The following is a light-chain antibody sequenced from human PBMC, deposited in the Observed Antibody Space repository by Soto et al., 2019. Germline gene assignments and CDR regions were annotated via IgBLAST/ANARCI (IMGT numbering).Light chain of an antibody. V-gene: IGKV3-11*01. J-gene: IGKJ2*01. Sequence: EIVLTQSPAPLSLSPGERATLSCSASQSVSSYLAWYQQKPGQAPRLLIYDASNRATGIPARFSGSGSGTDFTLTISSLEPEDFAVYYCQQRSNWPPYTFGHGTKLEIK. CDR3: QQRSNWPPYT. CDR1: QSVSSY. CDR2: DAS.